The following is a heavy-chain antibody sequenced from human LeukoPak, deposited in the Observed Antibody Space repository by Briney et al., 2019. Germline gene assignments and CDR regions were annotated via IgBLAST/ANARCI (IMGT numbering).Heavy chain of an antibody. V-gene: IGHV4-30-2*01. CDR2: IYHSGST. J-gene: IGHJ4*02. Sequence: SQTLSLTCADSGGSISSGGYSWSWIRQPPGKGLEWIGYIYHSGSTYYNPSLKSRVTISVDRSKNQFSLKLSSVTAADTAVYYCASKTTYYFDYWGQGTLVTVSS. D-gene: IGHD1-14*01. CDR3: ASKTTYYFDY. CDR1: GGSISSGGYS.